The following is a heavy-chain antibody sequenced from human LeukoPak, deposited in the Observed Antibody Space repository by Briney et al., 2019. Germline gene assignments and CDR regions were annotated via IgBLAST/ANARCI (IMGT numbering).Heavy chain of an antibody. V-gene: IGHV3-9*01. Sequence: GGSLRLSCAASGFTFDDYAMHWVRQAPGKGLEWVSGISWNSDSIGYADSVKGRFTISRDNAKNSLYLQMNSLRAEDTALYYCAKDIGTAGDYWGQGTLVTVSS. D-gene: IGHD1-1*01. CDR2: ISWNSDSI. J-gene: IGHJ4*02. CDR1: GFTFDDYA. CDR3: AKDIGTAGDY.